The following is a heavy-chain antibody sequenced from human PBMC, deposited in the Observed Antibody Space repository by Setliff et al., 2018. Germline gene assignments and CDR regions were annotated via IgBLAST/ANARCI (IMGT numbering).Heavy chain of an antibody. CDR3: ASTVAYCDSTDCPPAFDI. CDR1: GYSFTSHW. J-gene: IGHJ3*02. D-gene: IGHD2-2*01. Sequence: PGESLKISCKASGYSFTSHWIAWVRQMPGKGLEWMGIIYPDDSDTRCSPSFQGQVTISADKSISTAYLQWGRLKSSDTAMYYCASTVAYCDSTDCPPAFDIWGQGTMVTVSS. V-gene: IGHV5-51*01. CDR2: IYPDDSDT.